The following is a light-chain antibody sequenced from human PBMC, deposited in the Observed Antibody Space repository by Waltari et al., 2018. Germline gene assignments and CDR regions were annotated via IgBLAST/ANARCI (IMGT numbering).Light chain of an antibody. CDR2: GAS. J-gene: IGKJ2*01. V-gene: IGKV3-15*01. CDR1: QTLTSN. Sequence: EIVMTQSPATLSVSPGERATLSCRASQTLTSNLAWYQQKPGQAPRLLIYGASNRATGIPASFSGSGSGTQFTLTISNLQSEDFVVYYCQQYNNRPYTFGQGTKLEIK. CDR3: QQYNNRPYT.